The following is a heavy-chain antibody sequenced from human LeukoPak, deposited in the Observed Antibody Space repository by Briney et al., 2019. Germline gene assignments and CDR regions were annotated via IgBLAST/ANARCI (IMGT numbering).Heavy chain of an antibody. J-gene: IGHJ5*02. D-gene: IGHD3-9*01. CDR2: IYYSGST. V-gene: IGHV4-39*07. CDR3: ARAWETYYDIWFDP. CDR1: GGSISSSSYY. Sequence: SETLSLTCTVSGGSISSSSYYWGWIRQPPGKGLEWIGSIYYSGSTYYNPSLKSRVTISVDTSKNQFSLKLSSVTAADTAVYYCARAWETYYDIWFDPWGQGTLVTVSS.